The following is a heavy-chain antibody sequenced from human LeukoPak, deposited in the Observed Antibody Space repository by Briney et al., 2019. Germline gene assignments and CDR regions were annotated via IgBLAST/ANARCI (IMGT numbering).Heavy chain of an antibody. D-gene: IGHD3-22*01. CDR1: GYTFTGYY. CDR2: INPNSGGT. J-gene: IGHJ1*01. CDR3: ARDGVGYYDSSGYYYFQH. Sequence: ASVKVSFKASGYTFTGYYMHWVRQAPGQGLEWMGWINPNSGGTNYAQKFQGRVTMTRDTSISTAYMELSRLRSDDTAVYYCARDGVGYYDSSGYYYFQHWGQGTLVTVSS. V-gene: IGHV1-2*02.